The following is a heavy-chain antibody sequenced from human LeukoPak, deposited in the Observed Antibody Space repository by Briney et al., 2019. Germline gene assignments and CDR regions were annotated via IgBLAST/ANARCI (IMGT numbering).Heavy chain of an antibody. Sequence: PGGSLRLSCAASGFTFYDFAMHWVRHAPGKGLEWVSGINWNSGTIAYAVSVKGRFTISRDDAKNSLYLQMNSLRADDTALYYCVKEGEMGQNYYGSGRYYYYMDVWGKGTMVTVSS. V-gene: IGHV3-9*01. J-gene: IGHJ6*03. CDR3: VKEGEMGQNYYGSGRYYYYMDV. CDR1: GFTFYDFA. CDR2: INWNSGTI. D-gene: IGHD3-10*01.